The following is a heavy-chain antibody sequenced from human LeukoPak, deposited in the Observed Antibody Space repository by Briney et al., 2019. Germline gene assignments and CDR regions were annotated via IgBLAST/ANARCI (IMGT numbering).Heavy chain of an antibody. D-gene: IGHD3-3*01. CDR2: IYPGGSDT. J-gene: IGHJ4*02. Sequence: GESLKISCKGSGYRFSSYWIGWVRQMPGKGLEWMGIIYPGGSDTRYSPSFQGQVTISVDKSISTAYLQWSNLKASDTAMYYCARPHYDSWSGYYMVGLVYWGQGTLVTVSS. V-gene: IGHV5-51*01. CDR1: GYRFSSYW. CDR3: ARPHYDSWSGYYMVGLVY.